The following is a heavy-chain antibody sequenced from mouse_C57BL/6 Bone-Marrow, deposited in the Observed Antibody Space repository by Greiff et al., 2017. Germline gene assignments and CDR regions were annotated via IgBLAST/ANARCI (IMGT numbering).Heavy chain of an antibody. Sequence: EVMLVESGGGLVQPGGSMKLSCVASGFTFSNYWMNWVRQSPEKGLEWVAQIRLKSDNYATHYAESVKGRFTISRDDSKSSVYLQMNNLRAEDTGIYYCTVPPYWYFDVWGTGTTVTVSS. J-gene: IGHJ1*03. CDR2: IRLKSDNYAT. V-gene: IGHV6-3*01. CDR1: GFTFSNYW. CDR3: TVPPYWYFDV.